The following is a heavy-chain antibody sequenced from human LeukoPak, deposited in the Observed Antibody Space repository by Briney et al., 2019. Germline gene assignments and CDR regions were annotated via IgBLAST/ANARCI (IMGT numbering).Heavy chain of an antibody. V-gene: IGHV3-74*01. D-gene: IGHD3-22*01. Sequence: GGSLRLSCAASGFTFSNYWMHWVRQAPGKGLVWVSRINSDGSSTSYADSVKGRFTISRDNRKNTLYLQMNNLRAEDAAVYYCARDPHGYWWFDPWGQGTLVTVSS. J-gene: IGHJ5*02. CDR1: GFTFSNYW. CDR2: INSDGSST. CDR3: ARDPHGYWWFDP.